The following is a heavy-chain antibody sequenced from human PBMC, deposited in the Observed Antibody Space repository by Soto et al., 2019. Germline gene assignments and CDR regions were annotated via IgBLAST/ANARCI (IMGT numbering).Heavy chain of an antibody. D-gene: IGHD6-13*01. V-gene: IGHV4-59*01. Sequence: SETLSLTCTVSGDSISSYYWSWIRQPPGKGLEWIGYIYYSGSTNYNPSLKSRVTISVDTSKNQFSLNLSSVTAADTAVYYCASSNIAAAGFYYYGIDVRARRTTVTGSS. CDR2: IYYSGST. J-gene: IGHJ6*02. CDR3: ASSNIAAAGFYYYGIDV. CDR1: GDSISSYY.